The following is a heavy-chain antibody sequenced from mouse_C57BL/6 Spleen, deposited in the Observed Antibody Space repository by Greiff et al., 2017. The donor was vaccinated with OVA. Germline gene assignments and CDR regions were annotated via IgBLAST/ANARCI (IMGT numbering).Heavy chain of an antibody. J-gene: IGHJ2*01. CDR2: IDPSDSYP. D-gene: IGHD2-2*01. CDR3: ARMGLWLRLNY. CDR1: GYTFTSYW. V-gene: IGHV1-69*01. Sequence: QVQLKQPGAELVMPGASVKLSCKASGYTFTSYWMHWVKQRPGQGLEWIGEIDPSDSYPNYNQKFKGKSTLTVDKSSSTAYMQLSSLTSEDSAVYYCARMGLWLRLNYWGQGTTLTVSS.